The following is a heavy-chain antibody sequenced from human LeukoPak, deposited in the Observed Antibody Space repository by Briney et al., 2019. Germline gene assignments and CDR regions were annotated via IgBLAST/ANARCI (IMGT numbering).Heavy chain of an antibody. V-gene: IGHV1-69*13. J-gene: IGHJ6*03. CDR3: ARGKLGYCSSTSCPRQGYYYYMDV. CDR2: IIPIFGTA. Sequence: SVKVSRKASGGTFSSYAISWVRQAPGQGLEWMGGIIPIFGTANYAQKFQGRVTITADESTSTAYMELSSLRSEDTAVYYCARGKLGYCSSTSCPRQGYYYYMDVWGKGTTVTVSS. CDR1: GGTFSSYA. D-gene: IGHD2-2*01.